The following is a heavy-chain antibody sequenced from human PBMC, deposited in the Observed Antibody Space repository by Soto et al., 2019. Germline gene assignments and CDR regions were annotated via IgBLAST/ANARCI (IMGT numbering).Heavy chain of an antibody. CDR3: ANGLPGYYSLIPFDY. J-gene: IGHJ4*02. CDR1: GYTFNSYA. V-gene: IGHV1-3*01. D-gene: IGHD3-9*01. CDR2: INAGNGDT. Sequence: GAPVKVSCKASGYTFNSYAMHWVRQDPGQRLEWMGWINAGNGDTKYSQKFQGRVTITRDTSASTAYMELSSLRSEDTAVYYCANGLPGYYSLIPFDYWGQGTLVTVSS.